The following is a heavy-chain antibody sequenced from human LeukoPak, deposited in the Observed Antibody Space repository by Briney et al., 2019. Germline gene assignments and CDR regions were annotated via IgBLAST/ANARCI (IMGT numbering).Heavy chain of an antibody. D-gene: IGHD1-26*01. CDR3: AGVSGFHWESLYDC. V-gene: IGHV4-59*01. CDR2: IYYSGST. J-gene: IGHJ4*02. CDR1: GGSISSYY. Sequence: SETLSLTCTVSGGSISSYYWSWIRQPPGEGLEWIGYIYYSGSTNYNPSLKSRVTISVATSKTQFSLKLGSVTAADTARYFCAGVSGFHWESLYDCWSQGSLVTVS.